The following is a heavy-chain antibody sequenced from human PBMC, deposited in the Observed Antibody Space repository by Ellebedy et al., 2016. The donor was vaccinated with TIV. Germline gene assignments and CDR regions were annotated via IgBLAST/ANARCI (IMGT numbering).Heavy chain of an antibody. CDR1: GFTFSSYA. V-gene: IGHV3-23*01. D-gene: IGHD3-3*01. CDR3: AKDYDSFDY. Sequence: PGGSLRLSCAASGFTFSSYAMSWVRQAPGKGLEWVSEISGSGASTDYAESVKGRFTISRDNAKNTLYLQMNSLRAEDTAVYYCAKDYDSFDYWGQGTLVTVSS. CDR2: ISGSGAST. J-gene: IGHJ4*02.